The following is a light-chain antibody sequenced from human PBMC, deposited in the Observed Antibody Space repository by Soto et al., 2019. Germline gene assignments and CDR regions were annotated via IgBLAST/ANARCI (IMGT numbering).Light chain of an antibody. CDR2: DVS. CDR1: SSDVGGYNY. J-gene: IGLJ2*01. CDR3: SSYAGSNVV. Sequence: QSALTQPPSASGSPGQSVTISCTGTSSDVGGYNYVSWYHQHPGKAPKLMIYDVSKRPSGVPDRFSGSKSGNTASLTISGLQAEDEADYYCSSYAGSNVVFGGGTKLTVL. V-gene: IGLV2-8*01.